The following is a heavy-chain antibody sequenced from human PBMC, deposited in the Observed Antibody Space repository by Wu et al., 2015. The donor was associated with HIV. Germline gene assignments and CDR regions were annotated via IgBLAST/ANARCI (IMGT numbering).Heavy chain of an antibody. CDR3: ARAGGYIVVVPAAHPDYYYMDV. J-gene: IGHJ6*03. CDR1: GYTFTSYY. V-gene: IGHV1-46*03. D-gene: IGHD2-2*01. CDR2: INPSGGST. Sequence: QVQLVQSGAEVKKPGASVKVSCKASGYTFTSYYMHWVRQAPGQGLEWMGIINPSGGSTSYAQKFQGRVTMTRDTSTSTVYMELSSLRSEDTAVYYCARAGGYIVVVPAAHPDYYYMDVWGKGTTGHRLL.